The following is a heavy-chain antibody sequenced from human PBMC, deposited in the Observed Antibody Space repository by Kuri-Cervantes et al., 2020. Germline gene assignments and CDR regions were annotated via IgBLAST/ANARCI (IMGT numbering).Heavy chain of an antibody. V-gene: IGHV4-39*07. CDR1: GGSIRTTIDY. J-gene: IGHJ6*03. Sequence: SETLSLTCTVSGGSIRTTIDYWAWIRQPPGKGLEWIGAIYYTGRTYYKPSLKSRVTISIDTSKNQFSLKLSSVTAADTAVYYCARDRYESHYNGFYYYYYYMDVWGKGTTVTVSS. CDR2: IYYTGRT. CDR3: ARDRYESHYNGFYYYYYYMDV. D-gene: IGHD3-10*01.